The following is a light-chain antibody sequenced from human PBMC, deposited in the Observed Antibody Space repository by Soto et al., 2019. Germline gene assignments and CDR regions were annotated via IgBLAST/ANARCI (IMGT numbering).Light chain of an antibody. V-gene: IGKV3-20*01. Sequence: PGERATLSCRASRSLSSSYVVWYQQKPGQAPRLLIYAASRRATDIPDRFSGSGSATEYTLTISRLEPEDFAVYYCQQQGTFGQGTKLEIK. CDR2: AAS. J-gene: IGKJ2*01. CDR1: RSLSSSY. CDR3: QQQGT.